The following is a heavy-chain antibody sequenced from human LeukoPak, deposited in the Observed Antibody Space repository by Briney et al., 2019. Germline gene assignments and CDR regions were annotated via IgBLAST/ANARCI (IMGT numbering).Heavy chain of an antibody. V-gene: IGHV3-15*01. D-gene: IGHD4-11*01. J-gene: IGHJ6*02. Sequence: GGSLGLFLAASGFTFRNAWLSWVRQASGKGPEWVGRNKSKSYGGITDYDAPVKGKFPISRDNSKTTMYLQMNSLKTEDAAVYYCTTDYSSREVYYYYGMDVWGQGTTVTVSS. CDR3: TTDYSSREVYYYYGMDV. CDR1: GFTFRNAW. CDR2: NKSKSYGGIT.